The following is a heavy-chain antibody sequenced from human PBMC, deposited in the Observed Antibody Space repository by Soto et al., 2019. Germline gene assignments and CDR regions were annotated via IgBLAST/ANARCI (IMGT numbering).Heavy chain of an antibody. Sequence: QVQLVQSGAEVKKPGASVKVSCKASGYTFTSYDINWVRQATGQGLEWMGWMNPNSGNTGYAQKFKGRVTMTRNTSITTADMEMRSLRSEGTAVYYWARGSRGVRFDPWGQGTLVTVSS. J-gene: IGHJ5*02. V-gene: IGHV1-8*01. CDR1: GYTFTSYD. D-gene: IGHD3-10*01. CDR2: MNPNSGNT. CDR3: ARGSRGVRFDP.